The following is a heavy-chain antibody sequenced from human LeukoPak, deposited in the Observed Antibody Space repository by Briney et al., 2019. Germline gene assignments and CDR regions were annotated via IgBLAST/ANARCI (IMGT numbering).Heavy chain of an antibody. V-gene: IGHV4-59*01. Sequence: RASETLSLTCTVSGGSISSYYWSWIRQPPGKGLEWIGYIYYSGTTNYNPSLKSRVTISLDTSKNQFSLKLTSVTAADTAIYYCARGTYGSAWYVDYWDQGTLVTVSS. CDR1: GGSISSYY. CDR2: IYYSGTT. CDR3: ARGTYGSAWYVDY. J-gene: IGHJ4*02. D-gene: IGHD6-19*01.